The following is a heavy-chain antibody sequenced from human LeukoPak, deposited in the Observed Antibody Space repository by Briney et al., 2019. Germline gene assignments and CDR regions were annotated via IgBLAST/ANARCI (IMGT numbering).Heavy chain of an antibody. D-gene: IGHD2-15*01. CDR2: MNPNSGNT. Sequence: ASVKVSCKASGYTFTSYDINWVRQATGQGLEWMGWMNPNSGNTGYAQKFQGRVTITADKSTSTAYMELSSLRSDDTAVYYCASATLRCSGGGCYEMDVWGKGTTVTVSS. J-gene: IGHJ6*04. CDR1: GYTFTSYD. V-gene: IGHV1-8*01. CDR3: ASATLRCSGGGCYEMDV.